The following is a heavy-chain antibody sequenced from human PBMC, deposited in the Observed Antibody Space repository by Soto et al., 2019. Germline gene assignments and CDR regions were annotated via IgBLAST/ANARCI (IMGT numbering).Heavy chain of an antibody. V-gene: IGHV3-33*08. D-gene: IGHD6-19*01. CDR2: ITCDGSNK. CDR3: ASDGSVAGTGELVDF. Sequence: GGSLRLSCAASGFTFSSYGMHWVRQAPGKGLEWVAAITCDGSNKYYADSVKGRFTISRDNAKNSLYLQMNSLRAEDTALYYCASDGSVAGTGELVDFWGQGTLVTVSS. J-gene: IGHJ4*02. CDR1: GFTFSSYG.